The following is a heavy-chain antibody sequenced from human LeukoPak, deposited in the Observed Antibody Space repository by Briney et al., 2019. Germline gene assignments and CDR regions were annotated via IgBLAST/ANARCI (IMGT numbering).Heavy chain of an antibody. CDR1: GVSISSGGYS. Sequence: SETLSLTCAVSGVSISSGGYSWSWIRQPPGKDLEWIGYFYHSGSTYYNPSLKSRVTISVDRSKNQFSLKLSSVTAADTAVYYCARGISYYDSSGYYNNWFDPWGQGTLVTVSS. V-gene: IGHV4-30-2*01. J-gene: IGHJ5*02. CDR3: ARGISYYDSSGYYNNWFDP. D-gene: IGHD3-22*01. CDR2: FYHSGST.